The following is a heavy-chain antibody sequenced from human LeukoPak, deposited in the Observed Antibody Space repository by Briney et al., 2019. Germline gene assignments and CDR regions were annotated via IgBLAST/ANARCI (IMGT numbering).Heavy chain of an antibody. CDR3: ARVRIGSGWFYFDY. D-gene: IGHD6-19*01. CDR2: IKQDGSEK. Sequence: GGSLRLSCAASGFTFSGYWMTWVRQAPGKGLEWVANIKQDGSEKYYVDSMKGRFTISRDNTKTSLYLQMSSLRVEDTAVYYCARVRIGSGWFYFDYWAQGTLVAVSS. CDR1: GFTFSGYW. V-gene: IGHV3-7*01. J-gene: IGHJ4*02.